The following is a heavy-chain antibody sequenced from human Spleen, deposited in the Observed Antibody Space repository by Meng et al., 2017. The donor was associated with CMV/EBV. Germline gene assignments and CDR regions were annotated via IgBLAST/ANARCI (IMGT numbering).Heavy chain of an antibody. CDR1: GGTFSSRA. CDR2: IIPMFGTT. CDR3: STSRFGGSGSTYYYYFPLDV. V-gene: IGHV1-69*05. Sequence: SVKVSCKASGGTFSSRAINWVRQAPGQGLEWIGGIIPMFGTTIYAQNFQGRVIITTDESTWTAYMEVSSLRSEDTAVYFCSTSRFGGSGSTYYYYFPLDVWGHGTPVTVSS. D-gene: IGHD3-10*01. J-gene: IGHJ6*02.